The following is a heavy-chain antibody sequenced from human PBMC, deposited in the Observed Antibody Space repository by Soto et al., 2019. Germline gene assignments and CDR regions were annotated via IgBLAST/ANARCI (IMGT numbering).Heavy chain of an antibody. CDR1: GFTFSSYW. D-gene: IGHD3-3*01. CDR3: ARGEFDFWSGYWRYSYYGMDV. J-gene: IGHJ6*02. V-gene: IGHV3-7*01. CDR2: IKQDGSEK. Sequence: LRLSCAASGFTFSSYWMSWVRQAPGKGLEWVANIKQDGSEKYYVDSVKGRFTISRDNAKNSLYLQMNSLRAEDTAVYYCARGEFDFWSGYWRYSYYGMDVLGQGTTVTAP.